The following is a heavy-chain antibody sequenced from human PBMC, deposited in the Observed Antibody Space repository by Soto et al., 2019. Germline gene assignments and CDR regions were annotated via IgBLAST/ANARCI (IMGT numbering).Heavy chain of an antibody. CDR1: GGSISSSDW. CDR2: IYHGGNT. Sequence: SETLSLTCAVSGGSISSSDWCSWVRQPPGKGLEWIGEIYHGGNTNYNPSLKSRLTISIDKSKNQFSLKLTSVTAADTAVYYCARNRWLDTWGQGTLVTVSS. CDR3: ARNRWLDT. J-gene: IGHJ5*02. V-gene: IGHV4-4*02.